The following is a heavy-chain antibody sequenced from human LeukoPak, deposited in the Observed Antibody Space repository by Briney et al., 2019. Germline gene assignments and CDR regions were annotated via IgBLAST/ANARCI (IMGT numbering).Heavy chain of an antibody. CDR3: ARGSGSYGF. Sequence: SETLSLTCTVSGGSVSSGSHPWSWIRQPPGKGLEWIGYSYNSGCTNYNPSLKSRVTISVDTSKNQFSLKLNSVTAADTAVYYCARGSGSYGFWGQGTLVTVSS. CDR2: SYNSGCT. V-gene: IGHV4-61*01. J-gene: IGHJ4*02. D-gene: IGHD1-26*01. CDR1: GGSVSSGSHP.